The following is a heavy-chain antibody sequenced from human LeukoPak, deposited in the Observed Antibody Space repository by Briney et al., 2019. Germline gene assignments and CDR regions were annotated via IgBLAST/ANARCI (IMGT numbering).Heavy chain of an antibody. Sequence: GGSLRLSCAASGLTFSSFGMHWVRQAPGKGLEWVAVTSFDGGNKHYADSVKGRFTISRDNSKNTLYLQMNSLKAEDTAVYYCARDYCSSTSCLFDYWGQGTLVTVSS. CDR2: TSFDGGNK. CDR3: ARDYCSSTSCLFDY. D-gene: IGHD2-2*01. V-gene: IGHV3-30*03. J-gene: IGHJ4*02. CDR1: GLTFSSFG.